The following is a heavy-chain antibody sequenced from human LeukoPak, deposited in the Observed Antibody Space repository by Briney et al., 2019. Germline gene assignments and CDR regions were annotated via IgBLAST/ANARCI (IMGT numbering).Heavy chain of an antibody. J-gene: IGHJ6*02. V-gene: IGHV1-69*04. Sequence: SVKVSCKASGGTFSSYAISWVRQAPGQGLEWMGRIIPILGIANYAQKFQGRVTITADKSTSTAYMELSSLRSEDMAVYYCARDQGPNWNYADVWGQGTTVTVSS. CDR3: ARDQGPNWNYADV. CDR1: GGTFSSYA. D-gene: IGHD1-7*01. CDR2: IIPILGIA.